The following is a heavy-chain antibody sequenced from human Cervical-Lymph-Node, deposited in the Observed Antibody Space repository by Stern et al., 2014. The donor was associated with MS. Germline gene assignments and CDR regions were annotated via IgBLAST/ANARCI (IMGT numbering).Heavy chain of an antibody. CDR2: ISWNSGSI. D-gene: IGHD3-16*01. V-gene: IGHV3-9*01. Sequence: DVQLEESGGGLVQPGRSLRLSCAASGFNFDDYAMHWVRQAPGKGLEWVSGISWNSGSIGYADSVKGRFTISRDNAKNSLYVQMNSLRAEDTALYYCASQRFGKFHLDYWGQGTLVTVSS. CDR3: ASQRFGKFHLDY. J-gene: IGHJ4*02. CDR1: GFNFDDYA.